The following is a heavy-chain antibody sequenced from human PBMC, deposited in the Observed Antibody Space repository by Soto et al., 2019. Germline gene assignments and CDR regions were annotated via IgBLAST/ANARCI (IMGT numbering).Heavy chain of an antibody. J-gene: IGHJ4*02. CDR1: GFTFSSYA. Sequence: GGSLRLSCAASGFTFSSYAMSWVRQAPGKGLEWVSAISGSGGSTYYADSVKGRFTISRDNSKNTLYLQMNSLRAEDTAVYYCAKDKQTIFGVVITYFDYWGQGTLVTVSS. D-gene: IGHD3-3*01. V-gene: IGHV3-23*01. CDR2: ISGSGGST. CDR3: AKDKQTIFGVVITYFDY.